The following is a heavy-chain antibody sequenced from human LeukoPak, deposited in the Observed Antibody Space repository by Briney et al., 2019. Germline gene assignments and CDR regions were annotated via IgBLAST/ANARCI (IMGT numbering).Heavy chain of an antibody. CDR3: AKDLIAVAGSFSPDDY. Sequence: GGSLRLSCAASGFTFSSYAMSWVRQAPGKGLEWDSAISGSGGSTYYADSVKGRFTISRDNSKNTLYLQMNSLRAEDTAVYYCAKDLIAVAGSFSPDDYWGQGTLVTVSS. D-gene: IGHD6-19*01. CDR2: ISGSGGST. CDR1: GFTFSSYA. J-gene: IGHJ4*02. V-gene: IGHV3-23*01.